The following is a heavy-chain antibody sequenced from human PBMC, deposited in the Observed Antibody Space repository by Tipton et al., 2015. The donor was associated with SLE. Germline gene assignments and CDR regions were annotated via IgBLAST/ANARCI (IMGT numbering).Heavy chain of an antibody. CDR3: ARDRAVAVAGGYAFDI. J-gene: IGHJ3*02. V-gene: IGHV3-23*01. D-gene: IGHD6-19*01. Sequence: GSLRLSCAASGFTFSSYAMSWVRQAPGKGLEWVSAISGSGGSTYYADSVKGRFTISRDNSKNTLYLQMNSRRAEDTAVYYCARDRAVAVAGGYAFDIWGQRMIVTVSP. CDR1: GFTFSSYA. CDR2: ISGSGGST.